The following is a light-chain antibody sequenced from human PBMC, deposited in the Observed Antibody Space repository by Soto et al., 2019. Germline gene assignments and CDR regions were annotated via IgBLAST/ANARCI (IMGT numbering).Light chain of an antibody. Sequence: EIVMTQSPATLSVSPGERATLPCRASQSVSSNLAWYQQKPGQAPRLLIYGASTRATGMPARFSGSGSGTEFTLTISSLQSEDFAVYYCQQYNNWPKTFGQGTKLEIK. CDR2: GAS. CDR1: QSVSSN. J-gene: IGKJ2*01. V-gene: IGKV3-15*01. CDR3: QQYNNWPKT.